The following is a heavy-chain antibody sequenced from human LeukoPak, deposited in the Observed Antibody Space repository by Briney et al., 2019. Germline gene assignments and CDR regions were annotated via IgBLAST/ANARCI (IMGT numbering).Heavy chain of an antibody. CDR1: GYTFTSYG. J-gene: IGHJ3*02. CDR3: ARPGRDLVGAPGAFDI. D-gene: IGHD1-26*01. V-gene: IGHV1-18*01. Sequence: ASVKVSCKASGYTFTSYGISWVRQAPGQGLEWMGWISAYNGNTNYAQKLQGRVTMTTDTSTSTAYMELRSLRSDDTAVYYCARPGRDLVGAPGAFDIWGQGTMVTVSS. CDR2: ISAYNGNT.